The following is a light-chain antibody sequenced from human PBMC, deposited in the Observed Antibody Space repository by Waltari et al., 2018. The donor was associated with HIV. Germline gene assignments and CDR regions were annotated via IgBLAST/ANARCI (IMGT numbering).Light chain of an antibody. CDR1: NSNVGNNF. CDR3: ASWDDKLSHWV. V-gene: IGLV1-47*01. J-gene: IGLJ3*02. CDR2: RND. Sequence: QSVLTQPPSASKTPGQRVLMSCSGTNSNVGNNFVSWFQQVPGGALKLVIYRNDRRPSGGPDRVSGAKSGSSATLAISGLQSDDEADYFCASWDDKLSHWVFGVGTKLTV.